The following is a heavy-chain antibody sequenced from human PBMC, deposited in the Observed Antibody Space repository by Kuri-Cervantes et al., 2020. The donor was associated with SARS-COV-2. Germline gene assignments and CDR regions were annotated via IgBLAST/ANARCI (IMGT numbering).Heavy chain of an antibody. Sequence: GSLRLSCAVYGGSFSGYYWSWIRQPPGKGLEWIGEINHSGSTNYNPSLKSRVTISVDTSKNQFSLKLSSVTAADTAVYYCARLLYYDFWSGYRHYYYYYGMDVWGQGTTVTVSS. CDR2: INHSGST. V-gene: IGHV4-34*01. CDR3: ARLLYYDFWSGYRHYYYYYGMDV. D-gene: IGHD3-3*01. CDR1: GGSFSGYY. J-gene: IGHJ6*02.